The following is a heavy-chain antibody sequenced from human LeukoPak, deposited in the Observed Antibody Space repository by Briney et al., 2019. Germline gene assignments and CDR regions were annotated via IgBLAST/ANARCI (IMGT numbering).Heavy chain of an antibody. CDR3: LVILTEPTSPSPDGLDI. V-gene: IGHV3-74*01. CDR1: GFTFSRDW. CDR2: IDSGDGST. Sequence: PGGSLRLSCAASGFTFSRDWMHWVRQVPGKGLVWVSRIDSGDGSTSYADSVRGRFTISRDNAKKTLYLQMNSLRVEDTAVYYCLVILTEPTSPSPDGLDIWGQGTMVTVSS. J-gene: IGHJ3*02. D-gene: IGHD2-15*01.